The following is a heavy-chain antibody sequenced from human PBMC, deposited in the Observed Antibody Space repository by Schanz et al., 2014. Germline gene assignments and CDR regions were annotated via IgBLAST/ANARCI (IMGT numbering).Heavy chain of an antibody. V-gene: IGHV3-33*01. CDR1: GFTFSSYG. Sequence: VQLVESGGGLVQPGRSLRLSCAASGFTFSSYGMHWVRQVPGKGLEWVAVVCYDGSKKYYADSVKGRFTISRDNSKNTLYLQMNSLRAEDTAVYYCIRGDIMVVPVAHFWGQGILVTVSS. J-gene: IGHJ4*02. D-gene: IGHD2-2*01. CDR2: VCYDGSKK. CDR3: IRGDIMVVPVAHF.